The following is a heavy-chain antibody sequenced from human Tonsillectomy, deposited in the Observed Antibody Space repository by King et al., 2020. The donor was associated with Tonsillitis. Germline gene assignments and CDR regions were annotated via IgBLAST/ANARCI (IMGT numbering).Heavy chain of an antibody. D-gene: IGHD3-3*01. CDR1: GFTLSSYG. CDR3: AKLQTRNSYDPWDY. V-gene: IGHV3-30*18. CDR2: ISFDGSDK. J-gene: IGHJ4*02. Sequence: VQLVESGGGVVQPGRSLRLSCAASGFTLSSYGMNWVRQAPGKGLEWVAIISFDGSDKYYADSVKGRFTISRDNSKNTLYLQMNSLRAEDTAVYYCAKLQTRNSYDPWDYWGQGTLVTVSS.